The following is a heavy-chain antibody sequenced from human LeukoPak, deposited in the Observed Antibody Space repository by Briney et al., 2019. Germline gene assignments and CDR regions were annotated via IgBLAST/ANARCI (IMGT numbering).Heavy chain of an antibody. CDR2: ISAYNGNT. CDR3: ARGAYDSSGYYSDAFDI. CDR1: GYTFTSYG. Sequence: GASVKVSCKASGYTFTSYGTSWVRQAPGQGLEWMGWISAYNGNTNYAQKLQGRVTMTTDTSTSTAYMELRSLRSDDTAVYYCARGAYDSSGYYSDAFDIWGQGTMVTVSS. D-gene: IGHD3-22*01. V-gene: IGHV1-18*01. J-gene: IGHJ3*02.